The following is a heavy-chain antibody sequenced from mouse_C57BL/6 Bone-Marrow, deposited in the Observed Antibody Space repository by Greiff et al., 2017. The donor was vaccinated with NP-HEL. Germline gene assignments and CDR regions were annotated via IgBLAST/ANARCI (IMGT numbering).Heavy chain of an antibody. J-gene: IGHJ3*01. V-gene: IGHV1-4*01. D-gene: IGHD4-1*02. CDR2: INPSSGYT. CDR1: GYTFTSYT. CDR3: AQLGRFAY. Sequence: QVQLQQSGAELARPGASVKMSCKASGYTFTSYTMHWVNQRPGQGLEWIGYINPSSGYTKYNQKFKDKATLTADKSSSTAYMQLSSLTSEDSAVYYCAQLGRFAYWGQGTLVTVSA.